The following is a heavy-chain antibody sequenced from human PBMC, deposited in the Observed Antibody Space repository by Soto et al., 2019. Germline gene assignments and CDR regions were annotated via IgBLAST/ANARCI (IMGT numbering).Heavy chain of an antibody. CDR2: INHSGST. D-gene: IGHD5-12*01. CDR3: AIVEAEGYSDYDHAFDI. Sequence: QVQLQQWGAGLLKPSATMSLTGAVYGGSFRGYYWSWIRQPPGKGLEWIGEINHSGSTNHNTSLKSRVTIAVEPPKKPFALKLSSVTAADMAVYYCAIVEAEGYSDYDHAFDIWGQGTMVTVSS. J-gene: IGHJ3*02. V-gene: IGHV4-34*01. CDR1: GGSFRGYY.